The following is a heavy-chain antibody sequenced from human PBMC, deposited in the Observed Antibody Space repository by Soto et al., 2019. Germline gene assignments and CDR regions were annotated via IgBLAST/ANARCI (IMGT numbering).Heavy chain of an antibody. Sequence: GGSLRLSCAASGFTFNNHNMNWVRQAPGKGLEWVSFISSRSLTIYYADSVKGRFTISRDNNKNSLYLQMNSLRAEDTAVYYCASDLYGDYAKDSWGQGTLVTVSS. CDR3: ASDLYGDYAKDS. V-gene: IGHV3-48*01. CDR1: GFTFNNHN. J-gene: IGHJ4*02. D-gene: IGHD4-17*01. CDR2: ISSRSLTI.